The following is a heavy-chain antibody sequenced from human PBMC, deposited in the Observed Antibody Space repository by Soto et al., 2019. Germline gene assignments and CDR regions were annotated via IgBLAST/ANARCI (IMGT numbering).Heavy chain of an antibody. Sequence: PGGSLRLSCAASGFTFSSYSMNWVRQAPGKGLEWVSSISSSSSYIYYADSVKGRFTISRDNAKNSLYLQMNSLRAEDTAVYYCARDGVALAVAVRNWFDPWGQGTLVTVSS. CDR2: ISSSSSYI. V-gene: IGHV3-21*01. J-gene: IGHJ5*02. CDR3: ARDGVALAVAVRNWFDP. D-gene: IGHD6-19*01. CDR1: GFTFSSYS.